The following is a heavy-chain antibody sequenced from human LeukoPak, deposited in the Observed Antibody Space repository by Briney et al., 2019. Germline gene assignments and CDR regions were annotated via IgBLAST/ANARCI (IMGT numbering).Heavy chain of an antibody. CDR1: GYSFTSYW. Sequence: GESLKISCKGSGYSFTSYWIGWVRQMPGKGLEWMGIIYPGDSDTRYSPSFQGQVTISADKSVSTAYLQWSSLKASDTAMYYCARIMYYYDSSGYLHFDIWGQGTMVTVSS. J-gene: IGHJ3*02. V-gene: IGHV5-51*01. D-gene: IGHD3-22*01. CDR2: IYPGDSDT. CDR3: ARIMYYYDSSGYLHFDI.